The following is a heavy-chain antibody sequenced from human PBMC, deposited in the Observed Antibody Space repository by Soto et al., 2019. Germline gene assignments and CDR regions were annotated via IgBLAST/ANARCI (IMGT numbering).Heavy chain of an antibody. CDR2: INHSGST. V-gene: IGHV4-31*03. CDR1: GGSISSGGYY. Sequence: PSETLSLTCTVSGGSISSGGYYWSWIRQHPGKGLEWIGEINHSGSTNYNPSLKSRVTISVDTSKNQFSLKLSSVTAADTAVYYCARGSSGDSSSSPFDYWGQGTLVTVSS. D-gene: IGHD6-6*01. CDR3: ARGSSGDSSSSPFDY. J-gene: IGHJ4*02.